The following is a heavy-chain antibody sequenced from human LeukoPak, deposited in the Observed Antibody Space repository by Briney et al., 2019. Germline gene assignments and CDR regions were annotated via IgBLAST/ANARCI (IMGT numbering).Heavy chain of an antibody. D-gene: IGHD3-22*01. CDR3: AREPYGAPYYYDST. V-gene: IGHV4-30-4*01. Sequence: PSETLSLTCTVSGDSISSGDYYWSWIRQPPGKGLEWIGYIYYSGSTYYNPSLKSRVTISVDTSKNQFSLKLSSVTAADTAVYYCAREPYGAPYYYDSTWGQGTLVTVSS. CDR1: GDSISSGDYY. J-gene: IGHJ5*02. CDR2: IYYSGST.